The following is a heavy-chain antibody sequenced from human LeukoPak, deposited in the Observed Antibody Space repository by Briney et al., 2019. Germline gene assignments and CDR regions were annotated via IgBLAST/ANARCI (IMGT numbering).Heavy chain of an antibody. J-gene: IGHJ4*02. CDR3: ARDKMTTVTTYEH. CDR2: ISNSGSII. V-gene: IGHV3-11*01. Sequence: PGGSLRLSRAASGFTFSDYYMSWIRQAPGKGLEWVSYISNSGSIIYYADSVKGRFTISRDNAKNSLYLQMNSLRAEDTAVYYCARDKMTTVTTYEHWGRGTLVTVSS. CDR1: GFTFSDYY. D-gene: IGHD4-17*01.